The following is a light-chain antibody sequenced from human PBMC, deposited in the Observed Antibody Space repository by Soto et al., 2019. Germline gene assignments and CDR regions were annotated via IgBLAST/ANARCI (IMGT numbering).Light chain of an antibody. CDR2: QAS. Sequence: EIVLTQSPATLSLSPGDRATLSCRASQSVRSYLAWYQQKPGQAPRLLIYQASNRATGIPARFSGSGSGTDFNLTISSLEPEDFAVYYCQQRSNWVLTFGGGTKVEI. CDR1: QSVRSY. CDR3: QQRSNWVLT. V-gene: IGKV3-11*01. J-gene: IGKJ4*01.